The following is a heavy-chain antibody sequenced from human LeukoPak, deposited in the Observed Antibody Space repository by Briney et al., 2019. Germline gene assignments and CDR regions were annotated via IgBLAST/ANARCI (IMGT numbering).Heavy chain of an antibody. J-gene: IGHJ4*02. CDR2: IKQDGSEK. Sequence: PGGSLRLSCAASGFTFSSYWMSWVRQAPGKGLEWVANIKQDGSEKYYVDSVKGRFTISRDNAKNSLYLQMNSLRAEDTAVYYCARQSWIQLWNAIDYWGQGTLVTVSS. CDR1: GFTFSSYW. V-gene: IGHV3-7*01. D-gene: IGHD5-18*01. CDR3: ARQSWIQLWNAIDY.